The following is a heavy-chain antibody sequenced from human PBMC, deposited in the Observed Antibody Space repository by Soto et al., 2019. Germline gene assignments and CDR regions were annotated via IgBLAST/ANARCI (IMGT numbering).Heavy chain of an antibody. J-gene: IGHJ4*02. CDR2: ISSSSSTI. CDR3: ARGTYCSSTSCYAYYFDY. CDR1: GFTFSSYS. V-gene: IGHV3-48*01. Sequence: GGSLRLSCAASGFTFSSYSMNWVRQAPGKGLEWVSYISSSSSTIYYADSVKGRFTISRDNAKNSLYLQMNSLRAEDTAVYYCARGTYCSSTSCYAYYFDYWGQGTLVTVSS. D-gene: IGHD2-2*01.